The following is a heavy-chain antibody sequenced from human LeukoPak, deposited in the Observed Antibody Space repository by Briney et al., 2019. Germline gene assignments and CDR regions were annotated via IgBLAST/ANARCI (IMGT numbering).Heavy chain of an antibody. J-gene: IGHJ4*02. CDR3: ARYRVTGYYSIGTPPFDY. D-gene: IGHD3-9*01. V-gene: IGHV3-21*01. CDR1: GFTFSSYS. CDR2: ISSSSSYI. Sequence: GGSLRLSCAASGFTFSSYSMNWVRQAPGKGLEWVSSISSSSSYIYYADSVKGRFTISRDNAKNSLYLQMNSLRAEDTAVYYCARYRVTGYYSIGTPPFDYWGQGTLVTVSS.